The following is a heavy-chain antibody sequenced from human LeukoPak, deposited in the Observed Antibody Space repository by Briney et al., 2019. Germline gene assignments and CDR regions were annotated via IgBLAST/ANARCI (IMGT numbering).Heavy chain of an antibody. CDR2: LSSSGSTI. V-gene: IGHV3-11*04. CDR1: GFTFSDYY. CDR3: ARVGVAHSRTNWFDP. J-gene: IGHJ5*02. Sequence: GGSLRLSCAASGFTFSDYYMSWIRQAPGKGLEWVSYLSSSGSTIYYAESVKGRFTISRDNAKNSLYLQMNSLRAEDTAVYYCARVGVAHSRTNWFDPWGQGTLVTVSS. D-gene: IGHD6-13*01.